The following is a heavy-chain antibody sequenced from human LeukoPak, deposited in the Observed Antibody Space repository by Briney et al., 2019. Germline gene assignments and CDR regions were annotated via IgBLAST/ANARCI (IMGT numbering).Heavy chain of an antibody. D-gene: IGHD6-19*01. CDR2: IYYSGST. CDR3: ARARYSSGQHDMLFDAFDI. CDR1: GGSISSGGYY. J-gene: IGHJ3*02. Sequence: SETLSLTCTVSGGSISSGGYYWSWIRQHPGKGLEWIGYIYYSGSTNYNPSLKSRVTISVDTSKNQFSLKLSSVTAADTAVYYCARARYSSGQHDMLFDAFDIWGQGTMVTVSS. V-gene: IGHV4-61*08.